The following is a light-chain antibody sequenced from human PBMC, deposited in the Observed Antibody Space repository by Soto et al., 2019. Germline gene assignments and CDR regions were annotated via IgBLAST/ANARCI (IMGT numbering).Light chain of an antibody. CDR1: SSNIGAGYD. J-gene: IGLJ3*02. Sequence: QSVLTQPPSVSGAPGQRVTISCTGSSSNIGAGYDVHWYQQLPGTAPKLLIYGNSNRPSGVPDRFSGSKSGTSASLAITGLQAEDEADYYCQSYASSLVWVFGGGTKLTVL. CDR3: QSYASSLVWV. V-gene: IGLV1-40*01. CDR2: GNS.